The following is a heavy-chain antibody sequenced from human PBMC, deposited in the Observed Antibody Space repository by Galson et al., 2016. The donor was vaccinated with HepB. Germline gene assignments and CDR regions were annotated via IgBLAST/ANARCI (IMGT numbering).Heavy chain of an antibody. V-gene: IGHV4-39*02. CDR1: GGSLSSSSYY. CDR3: ASPGIAVTNLWAWYFRH. J-gene: IGHJ1*01. Sequence: SETLSLTCTVSGGSLSSSSYYWGWIRQPPGKGLEWIASVYYSGVTYYNPSLKSRITTSIDTSKNHFSLKLTSVTAADTAVYYCASPGIAVTNLWAWYFRHWGQGSLVTVSS. CDR2: VYYSGVT. D-gene: IGHD6-19*01.